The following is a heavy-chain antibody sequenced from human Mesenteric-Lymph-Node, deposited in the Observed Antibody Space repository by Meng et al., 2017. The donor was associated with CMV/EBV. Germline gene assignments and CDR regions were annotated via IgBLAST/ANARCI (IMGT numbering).Heavy chain of an antibody. Sequence: SGFTFNNYAMHLVRQAPGKGLEWVAVISYDGTNKYYADSVKGRFTISRGNSKNTQYLQMSSLRAEDTAVYFCARVAGAYASGSYHFDYWGQGTLVTVSS. J-gene: IGHJ4*02. CDR1: GFTFNNYA. CDR3: ARVAGAYASGSYHFDY. D-gene: IGHD6-19*01. CDR2: ISYDGTNK. V-gene: IGHV3-30-3*01.